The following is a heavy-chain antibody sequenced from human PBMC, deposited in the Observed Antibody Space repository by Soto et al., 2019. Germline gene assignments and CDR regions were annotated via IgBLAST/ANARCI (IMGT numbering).Heavy chain of an antibody. Sequence: SETLSLTCTVSGGSISSGDSYWTWIRQSPGKGLEWIGYTYQSGSAYYNPSLKSRVTISVDRSKNQFSLNLTSVTAADTAVYYCARDYYGMDVWGQGTTVTVSS. CDR2: TYQSGSA. CDR1: GGSISSGDSY. V-gene: IGHV4-30-2*06. J-gene: IGHJ6*02. CDR3: ARDYYGMDV.